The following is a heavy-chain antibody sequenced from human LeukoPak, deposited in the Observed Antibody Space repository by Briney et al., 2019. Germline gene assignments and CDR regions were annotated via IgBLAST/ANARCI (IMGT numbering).Heavy chain of an antibody. V-gene: IGHV3-15*01. D-gene: IGHD3-3*01. CDR2: IKSKTDGGTT. CDR1: GFTFSNAW. J-gene: IGHJ3*01. CDR3: TTDFHWRIEALV. Sequence: GGSLRLSCAASGFTFSNAWMSWVRQAPGKGLEWVGRIKSKTDGGTTDYAAPVKGRFTISRDDSKNALYLQMNSLKTEDTAVYYCTTDFHWRIEALVWGQGTMVTVSS.